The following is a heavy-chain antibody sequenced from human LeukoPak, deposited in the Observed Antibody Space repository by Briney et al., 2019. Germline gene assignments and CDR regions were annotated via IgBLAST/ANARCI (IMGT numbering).Heavy chain of an antibody. CDR1: GGSISSSSYF. V-gene: IGHV4-39*01. Sequence: PSETLPLTCNVSGGSISSSSYFWGWIRQPPGKGLEWIGSIYYSGNTYYNASFKSRVTISVDTSKNQFSPKLSSVIAADTAVYYCARCITIFGVVIIPVSWFDPWGQGTLVTVSS. CDR3: ARCITIFGVVIIPVSWFDP. CDR2: IYYSGNT. J-gene: IGHJ5*02. D-gene: IGHD3-3*01.